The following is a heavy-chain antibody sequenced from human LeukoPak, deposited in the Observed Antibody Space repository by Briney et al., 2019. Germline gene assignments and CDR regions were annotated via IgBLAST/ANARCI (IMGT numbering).Heavy chain of an antibody. V-gene: IGHV3-21*01. Sequence: PGGSLRLSCAASGFTFSSYSMNWVRQAPGKGLEWVSSISSSSSYIYYADSVKGRFTISRDNAKNSLYLQMNSLRAEDTAVYYCASPANRDYDILTGYFGYYYYGMDVWGQGTTVTVSS. CDR1: GFTFSSYS. D-gene: IGHD3-9*01. CDR2: ISSSSSYI. CDR3: ASPANRDYDILTGYFGYYYYGMDV. J-gene: IGHJ6*02.